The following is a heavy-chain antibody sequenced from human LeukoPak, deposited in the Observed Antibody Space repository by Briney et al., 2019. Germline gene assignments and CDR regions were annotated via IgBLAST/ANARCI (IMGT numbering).Heavy chain of an antibody. V-gene: IGHV3-74*01. J-gene: IGHJ4*02. CDR3: ARAGSDRFDY. D-gene: IGHD1-26*01. CDR1: GFTFSSSW. Sequence: GGSLRLSCVASGFTFSSSWLHWVRQAPGKGLVWVSRMNNDVSTINYADSVKGRFTISRDNAKNTLYLQMNSLRAEDTGVYYCARAGSDRFDYWGQGTLVTVSS. CDR2: MNNDVSTI.